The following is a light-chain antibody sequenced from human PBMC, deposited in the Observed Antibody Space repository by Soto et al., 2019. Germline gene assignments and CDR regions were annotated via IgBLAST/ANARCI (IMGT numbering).Light chain of an antibody. CDR3: QQYNIYSKT. V-gene: IGKV1-5*01. J-gene: IGKJ1*01. Sequence: DIQMTQSPSTLSASVGDRVTITCRASQSIGYWLAWYQQKPGKAPNLLIYAASSLETGVPSSFSGSGSGTEFTLSISSLQPDDSASYYCQQYNIYSKTFGHGTKVEIK. CDR2: AAS. CDR1: QSIGYW.